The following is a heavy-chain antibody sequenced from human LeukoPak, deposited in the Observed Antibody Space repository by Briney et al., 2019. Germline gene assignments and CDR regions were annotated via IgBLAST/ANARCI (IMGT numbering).Heavy chain of an antibody. CDR3: ARESPHDYYYYYYMDV. Sequence: SETLSLTCTVSGASISSFYWSWIRQPPGKGLEWLGEINHSGSTNYNPSLKSRVTISVDTSKNQFSLKLSSVTAADAAVYYCARESPHDYYYYYYMDVWGKGTTVTVSS. J-gene: IGHJ6*03. CDR1: GASISSFY. CDR2: INHSGST. V-gene: IGHV4-34*01.